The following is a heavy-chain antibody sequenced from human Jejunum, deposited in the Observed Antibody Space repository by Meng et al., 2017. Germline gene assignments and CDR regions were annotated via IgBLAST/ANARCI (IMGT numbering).Heavy chain of an antibody. V-gene: IGHV4-34*01. CDR3: ARALGAYGDFGFAY. J-gene: IGHJ4*02. D-gene: IGHD4-17*01. Sequence: QVQLQQWGAGLLKPSETLALTCAVAGGSLKDFYWNWIRQPPGKGLEWIGEISHSGSTNYNPSLKSRVTISVDRSQNQLSLKLTSVSGTDTAVYFCARALGAYGDFGFAYWCQGALVTASS. CDR1: GGSLKDFY. CDR2: ISHSGST.